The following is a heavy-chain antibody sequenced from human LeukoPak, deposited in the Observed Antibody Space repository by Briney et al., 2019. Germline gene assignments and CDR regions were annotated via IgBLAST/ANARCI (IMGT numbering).Heavy chain of an antibody. CDR3: ANIWETYCGGDCYGAFDI. V-gene: IGHV1-2*02. D-gene: IGHD2-21*01. CDR2: INPNSGGT. Sequence: ASVKVSCKASGYTFTGYYMHWVRQAPGQGLEWMGWINPNSGGTNYAQKFQGRVTMTRDTSISTAYMELSRLRSDDTAVYYCANIWETYCGGDCYGAFDIWGQGTMVTVSS. CDR1: GYTFTGYY. J-gene: IGHJ3*02.